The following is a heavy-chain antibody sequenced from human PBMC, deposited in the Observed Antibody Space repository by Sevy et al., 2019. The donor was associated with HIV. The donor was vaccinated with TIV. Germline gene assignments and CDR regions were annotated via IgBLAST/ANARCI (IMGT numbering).Heavy chain of an antibody. CDR3: ATTKDYYDSSGCPFDY. Sequence: ASVKVSCKVSGYTLTGLSMHWVRQAPGKGLEWMGSFDPKDGETIYAQNFQGRVTMTEDTSTDTAYMELSSLRSEDTAVYFCATTKDYYDSSGCPFDYWGQGTLVTVSS. J-gene: IGHJ4*02. CDR2: FDPKDGET. D-gene: IGHD3-22*01. V-gene: IGHV1-24*01. CDR1: GYTLTGLS.